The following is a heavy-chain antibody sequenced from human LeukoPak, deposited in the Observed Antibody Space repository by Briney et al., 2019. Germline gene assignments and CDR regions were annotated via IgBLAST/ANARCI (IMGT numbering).Heavy chain of an antibody. CDR3: AKDLSGNYRGYFDY. D-gene: IGHD1-26*01. V-gene: IGHV3-30*18. CDR1: GFTFSTYD. CDR2: ISSDGSTK. Sequence: GGSLRLSCAASGFTFSTYDMHWVRQTPGKGLEWVAVISSDGSTKYYADSVKGRFTISRDNSKNTLYLQMNSLRAEDTAVYYCAKDLSGNYRGYFDYWGQGTLVTVSS. J-gene: IGHJ4*02.